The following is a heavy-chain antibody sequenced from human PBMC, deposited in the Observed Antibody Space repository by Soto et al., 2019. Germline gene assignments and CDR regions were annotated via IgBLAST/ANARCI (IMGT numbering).Heavy chain of an antibody. CDR1: GFTFSSYA. V-gene: IGHV3-23*01. CDR3: AKDYYYDSSGYYADFDY. CDR2: ISGSGGST. J-gene: IGHJ4*02. D-gene: IGHD3-22*01. Sequence: GGSLRLSCAASGFTFSSYAMSWVRQAPGKGLEWVSAISGSGGSTYYADSVKGRFTISRDNSKNTLYLQMNSLRAEGTAVYYCAKDYYYDSSGYYADFDYWGQGTLVTVSS.